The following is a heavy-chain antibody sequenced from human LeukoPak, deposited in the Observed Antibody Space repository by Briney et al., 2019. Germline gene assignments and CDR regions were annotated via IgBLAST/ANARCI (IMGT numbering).Heavy chain of an antibody. D-gene: IGHD2-2*01. CDR2: ISSSTSYT. V-gene: IGHV3-11*06. CDR3: ARGTYAFDI. Sequence: KPGGPLRLSCAASGFTFSDYYMSWIRQAPGKGLEWVSYISSSTSYTNYADSVKGRFTISRDNAKNSLYLQMNSLRAEDTAVYYCARGTYAFDIWGQGTMVTVSS. J-gene: IGHJ3*02. CDR1: GFTFSDYY.